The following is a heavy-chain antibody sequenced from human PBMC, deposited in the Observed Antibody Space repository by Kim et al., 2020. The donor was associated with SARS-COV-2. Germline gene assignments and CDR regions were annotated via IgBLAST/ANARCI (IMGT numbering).Heavy chain of an antibody. J-gene: IGHJ4*02. CDR3: ARVDFYYYDSSGYGFDY. CDR1: GGSISSGGYY. CDR2: IYYSGST. V-gene: IGHV4-31*03. Sequence: SETLSLTCTVSGGSISSGGYYWSWIRQHPGKGLEWIGYIYYSGSTHYNPSLKSRVTISVDTSKNQFSLKLSSVTAADTAVYYCARVDFYYYDSSGYGFDYWGQGTLVIVSS. D-gene: IGHD3-22*01.